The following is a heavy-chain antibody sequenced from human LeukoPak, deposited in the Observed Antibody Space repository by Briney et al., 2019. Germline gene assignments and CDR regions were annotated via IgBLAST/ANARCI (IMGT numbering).Heavy chain of an antibody. CDR1: GFTFSRNT. CDR3: ARGRYDSGAYCYLDN. CDR2: ISHDGKEK. Sequence: GRSLRLSCAASGFTFSRNTMHWVGQAPGKGLEWVAVISHDGKEKHYADSVKGRFTISRDDSKNTLYLQMNSLRAEDTALYHCARGRYDSGAYCYLDNWGQGTLVTVSS. V-gene: IGHV3-30*04. J-gene: IGHJ4*02. D-gene: IGHD3-22*01.